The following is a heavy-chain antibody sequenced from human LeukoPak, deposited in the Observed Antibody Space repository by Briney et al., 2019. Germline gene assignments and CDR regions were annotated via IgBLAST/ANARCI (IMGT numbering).Heavy chain of an antibody. J-gene: IGHJ4*02. CDR2: IKQDGSDK. D-gene: IGHD3-22*01. Sequence: GGSLRLSCAASGFTFTGYWMSWVRQAPGKGLEWVANIKQDGSDKYYVDSVKGRFTISRDNAKNSLYLQMNSLRAGDTAVYYCASGGNYYDSSGYYFDYWGQGTLVTASS. V-gene: IGHV3-7*01. CDR3: ASGGNYYDSSGYYFDY. CDR1: GFTFTGYW.